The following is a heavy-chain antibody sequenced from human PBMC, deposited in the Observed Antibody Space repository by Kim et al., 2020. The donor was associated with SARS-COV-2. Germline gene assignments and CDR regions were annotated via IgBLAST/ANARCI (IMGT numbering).Heavy chain of an antibody. CDR1: GYTFTGYY. Sequence: ASVKVSCKASGYTFTGYYMHWVRQAPGQGLEWMGRINPNSGGTNYAQKFQGSVTMTRDTSISTAYMELSRLRSDDTAVYYCAWPIASAGDYYYYGMDVWGQGTTVTVSS. CDR3: AWPIASAGDYYYYGMDV. J-gene: IGHJ6*02. CDR2: INPNSGGT. D-gene: IGHD6-13*01. V-gene: IGHV1-2*06.